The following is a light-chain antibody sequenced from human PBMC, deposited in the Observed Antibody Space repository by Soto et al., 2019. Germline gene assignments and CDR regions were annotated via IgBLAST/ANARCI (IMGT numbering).Light chain of an antibody. V-gene: IGKV3-20*01. CDR2: GAS. J-gene: IGKJ1*01. Sequence: EIVLTQSPGTLSLSPGERATLSCRASQSVNRSYLAWYQQKPGQAPRLLIYGASYRATVIPDRFSGSGSGTAFTLTISRLEPEDFAVYYCQQYGNLPRTFGQGTKVEIK. CDR1: QSVNRSY. CDR3: QQYGNLPRT.